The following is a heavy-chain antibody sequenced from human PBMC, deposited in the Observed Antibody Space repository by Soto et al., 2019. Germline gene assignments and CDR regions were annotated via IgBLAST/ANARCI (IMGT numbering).Heavy chain of an antibody. CDR3: AKIESRFFYDSTGYYPFDY. CDR2: LSGSGVST. CDR1: GFTFSNYA. V-gene: IGHV3-23*01. D-gene: IGHD3-22*01. Sequence: QPGGSLRLSCVASGFTFSNYAMTWVRKATGKGLEWVSALSGSGVSTYYADSVMGRFTISRDNSKNTVYLQMNSLRAEDTAVYYCAKIESRFFYDSTGYYPFDYWGQGTLVTVSS. J-gene: IGHJ4*02.